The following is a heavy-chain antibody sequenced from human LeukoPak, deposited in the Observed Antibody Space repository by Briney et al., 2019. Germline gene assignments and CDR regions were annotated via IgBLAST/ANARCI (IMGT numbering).Heavy chain of an antibody. D-gene: IGHD5-18*01. V-gene: IGHV3-30*04. CDR2: ISYDGSNK. Sequence: GGSLRLSCAASGFTFSSYAMHWVRQAPGKGLEWVAVISYDGSNKYYADSVKGRFTISRDNSKNTLYLQMNSLRAEDTAVYYCAKEGYSYGLYWYFDLWGRGTLVTVSS. CDR1: GFTFSSYA. CDR3: AKEGYSYGLYWYFDL. J-gene: IGHJ2*01.